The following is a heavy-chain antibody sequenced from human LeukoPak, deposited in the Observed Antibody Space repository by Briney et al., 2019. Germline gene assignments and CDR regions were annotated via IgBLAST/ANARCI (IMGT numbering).Heavy chain of an antibody. V-gene: IGHV1-24*01. J-gene: IGHJ5*02. CDR2: FYPEDGET. Sequence: GASVTVSCKVSGYTLTELSMHWVRQAPGKGREWMGGFYPEDGETIYAQKFQGRVTMTEDTSTDTAYMELSSLRSEDTAVYYCARANMVRGVGSFFDRNWFDPWGQGTLVTVSS. CDR1: GYTLTELS. D-gene: IGHD3-10*01. CDR3: ARANMVRGVGSFFDRNWFDP.